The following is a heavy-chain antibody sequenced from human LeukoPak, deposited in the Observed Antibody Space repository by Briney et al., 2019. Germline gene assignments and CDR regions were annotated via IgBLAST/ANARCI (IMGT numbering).Heavy chain of an antibody. V-gene: IGHV1-8*01. Sequence: GASVKVSCKASGYTFTSYDINWVRQATGQGLEWMGWMNPNSGDTGYAQRFQGGVTMTRDTSISTAYMELSSLTSEDTAVYYCARGRYYGSGSYYNELDSWGQGTLVTVSS. CDR3: ARGRYYGSGSYYNELDS. D-gene: IGHD3-10*01. CDR2: MNPNSGDT. CDR1: GYTFTSYD. J-gene: IGHJ4*02.